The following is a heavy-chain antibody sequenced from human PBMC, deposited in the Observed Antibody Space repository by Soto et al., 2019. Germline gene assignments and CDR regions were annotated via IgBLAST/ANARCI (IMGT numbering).Heavy chain of an antibody. D-gene: IGHD6-19*01. CDR2: IYYSGST. V-gene: IGHV4-59*01. J-gene: IGHJ5*02. CDR1: GGSISSYY. Sequence: SETLSLTCTVSGGSISSYYWSWIRQPPGTGLEWIGYIYYSGSTNYNPSLKSRVTISVDTSKNQFSLKLSSVTAADTAVYYCARSQWLVPGGDWFDPWGQGTLVTVSS. CDR3: ARSQWLVPGGDWFDP.